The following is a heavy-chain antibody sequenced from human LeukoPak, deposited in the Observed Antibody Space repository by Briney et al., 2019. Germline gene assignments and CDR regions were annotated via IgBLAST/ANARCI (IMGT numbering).Heavy chain of an antibody. CDR3: AREIVSSSWYRGLGY. CDR1: GGTFSSYA. Sequence: ASVKVSCKASGGTFSSYAISWVRQAPGQGLEWMGRIIPILGIANYAQKFQGRVTITADKSTSTAYMELSSLRSEDTAVYYCAREIVSSSWYRGLGYWGQGNLVTVSS. CDR2: IIPILGIA. J-gene: IGHJ4*02. D-gene: IGHD6-13*01. V-gene: IGHV1-69*04.